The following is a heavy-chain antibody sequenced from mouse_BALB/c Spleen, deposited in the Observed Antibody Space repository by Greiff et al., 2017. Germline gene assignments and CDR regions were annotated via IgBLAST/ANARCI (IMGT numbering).Heavy chain of an antibody. CDR3: ARGDMITTSRTFAY. J-gene: IGHJ3*01. Sequence: QVQLQQSGPGLVAPSQSLSITCTVSGFSLTSYGVHWVRQPPGKGLEWLGVIWAGGSTNYNSALMSRLSISKDNSKSQVFLKMNSLQTDDTAMYYCARGDMITTSRTFAYWGQGTLVTVSA. CDR1: GFSLTSYG. CDR2: IWAGGST. V-gene: IGHV2-9*02. D-gene: IGHD2-4*01.